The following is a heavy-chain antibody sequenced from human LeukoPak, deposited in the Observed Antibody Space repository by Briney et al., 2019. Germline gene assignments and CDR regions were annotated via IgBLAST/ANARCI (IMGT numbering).Heavy chain of an antibody. Sequence: GESLKISCAASGFTFSSYAMSWVRQAPGKGLEWVSGISTNGGSTSYADSVKGRFTISRDNPRNTLYMEMNSLRAEDTAVYYCSVMHRYYDGSGYWVQWGQGTLVTVSS. CDR1: GFTFSSYA. CDR2: ISTNGGST. CDR3: SVMHRYYDGSGYWVQ. J-gene: IGHJ4*02. V-gene: IGHV3-23*01. D-gene: IGHD3-22*01.